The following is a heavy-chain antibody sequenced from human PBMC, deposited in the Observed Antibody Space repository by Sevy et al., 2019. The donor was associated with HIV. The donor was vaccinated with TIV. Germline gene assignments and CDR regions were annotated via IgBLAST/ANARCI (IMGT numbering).Heavy chain of an antibody. CDR1: GFTYS. D-gene: IGHD5-12*01. CDR3: ASQRGGYERLYYFDS. V-gene: IGHV3-48*01. CDR2: ISDSSATI. Sequence: GGSLRVSCVASGFTYSMNWVRQAPGKGLEWVSYISDSSATIHYADSVKGRFTISRDNAKNSLYLQMNTLRAEDTAVYYCASQRGGYERLYYFDSWGQGTLVTVSS. J-gene: IGHJ4*02.